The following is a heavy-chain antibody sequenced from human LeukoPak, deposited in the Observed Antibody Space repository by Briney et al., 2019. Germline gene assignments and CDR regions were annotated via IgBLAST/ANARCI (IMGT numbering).Heavy chain of an antibody. CDR1: GYTFTSYD. J-gene: IGHJ4*02. V-gene: IGHV1-8*01. Sequence: ASVKVSCKASGYTFTSYDINWVRQATGQGLEWMGWMNPNSGNTGYAQKFQGRVTMTRNTSISTAYMELSSLRSEDTAVYYCGTDVTSRPYYYGSGSYLSYWGQGTLVTVSS. D-gene: IGHD3-10*01. CDR3: GTDVTSRPYYYGSGSYLSY. CDR2: MNPNSGNT.